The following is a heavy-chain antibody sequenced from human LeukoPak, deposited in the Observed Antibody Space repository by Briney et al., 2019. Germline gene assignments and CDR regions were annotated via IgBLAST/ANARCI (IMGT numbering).Heavy chain of an antibody. CDR1: GFTFSSYA. CDR3: AKFLGQLVPGKGYFDY. CDR2: ISGSGGST. D-gene: IGHD6-13*01. J-gene: IGHJ4*02. V-gene: IGHV3-23*01. Sequence: GGSLRLSCAASGFTFSSYAMTWVRQAPGKGLEWVSSISGSGGSTYYADSVKGRFTISRDNSKSTLYLQMNSLRAEDTAAYYCAKFLGQLVPGKGYFDYWGQGTLVTVSS.